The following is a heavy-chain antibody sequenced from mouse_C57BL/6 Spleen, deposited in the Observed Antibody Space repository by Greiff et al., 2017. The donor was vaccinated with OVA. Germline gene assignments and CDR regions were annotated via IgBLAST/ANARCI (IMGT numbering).Heavy chain of an antibody. Sequence: VKLMESGGGLVQPGGSLSLSCAASGFTFTDYYMSWVRQPPGKALEWLGFIRNKANGYTTEYSASVKGRFTISRDNSQSILYLQMNALRAEDSATYYCARYRTAQATYAMDYWGQGTSVTVSS. V-gene: IGHV7-3*01. J-gene: IGHJ4*01. D-gene: IGHD3-2*02. CDR1: GFTFTDYY. CDR2: IRNKANGYTT. CDR3: ARYRTAQATYAMDY.